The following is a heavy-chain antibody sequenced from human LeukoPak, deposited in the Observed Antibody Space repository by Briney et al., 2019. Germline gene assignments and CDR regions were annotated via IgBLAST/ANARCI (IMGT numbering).Heavy chain of an antibody. J-gene: IGHJ4*02. CDR1: GFTFSSYA. CDR2: ISDIGGST. V-gene: IGHV3-23*01. Sequence: GGSLRLSCAASGFTFSSYAMSWVRQAPGKGLEWVSTISDIGGSTYYAHSVKGRITISRYNSRNTLYLQMNSLRAEDTAGYYCAKSFYGRDWYVDSWGQPTLVTVSS. CDR3: AKSFYGRDWYVDS. D-gene: IGHD2/OR15-2a*01.